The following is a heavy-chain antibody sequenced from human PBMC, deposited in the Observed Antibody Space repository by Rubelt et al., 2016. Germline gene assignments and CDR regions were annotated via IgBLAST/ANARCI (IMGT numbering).Heavy chain of an antibody. J-gene: IGHJ4*02. Sequence: QVQLQESGPGLVKPSETLSLTCTVSGSSVRSYYWPWIRQPPGKGLEWIGYTYDCGTTNYNHTLNSRVSIILDPSKNQFSRKLSSVAAADTAVYYCARAPNTAMISAYFDCWGQGTLVTVSS. D-gene: IGHD5-18*01. CDR1: GSSVRSYY. CDR3: ARAPNTAMISAYFDC. CDR2: TYDCGTT. V-gene: IGHV4-59*02.